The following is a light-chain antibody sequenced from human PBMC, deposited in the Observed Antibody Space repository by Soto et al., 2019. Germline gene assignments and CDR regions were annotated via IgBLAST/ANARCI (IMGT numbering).Light chain of an antibody. Sequence: EVVLTQSPGTLSLSPGERATLSCRASQTININYLAWYQQKPGQAPRLLMSGASNRAPGIPDRFSGSGSGTDFTLTINSLEPEDFPMYFCQQYNTSPRTFGQGTKVEVK. V-gene: IGKV3-20*01. CDR3: QQYNTSPRT. J-gene: IGKJ1*01. CDR1: QTININY. CDR2: GAS.